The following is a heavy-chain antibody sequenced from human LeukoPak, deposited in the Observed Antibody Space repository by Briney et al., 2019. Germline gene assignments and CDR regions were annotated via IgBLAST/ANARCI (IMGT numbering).Heavy chain of an antibody. D-gene: IGHD4-17*01. CDR3: AKDVMADRAVTTAPNWFDP. V-gene: IGHV3-23*01. CDR1: GFTFTSYA. CDR2: ISGSGYST. Sequence: GGSLILSCAASGFTFTSYAMIWVRQAPGKGLEWVSAISGSGYSTYYADSVKGRFTISRDNSKNTLYLQMNILRAEDTAVYYCAKDVMADRAVTTAPNWFDPWGQGTLVTVSS. J-gene: IGHJ5*02.